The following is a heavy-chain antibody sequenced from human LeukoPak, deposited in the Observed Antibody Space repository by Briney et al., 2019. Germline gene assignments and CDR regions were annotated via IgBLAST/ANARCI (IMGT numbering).Heavy chain of an antibody. D-gene: IGHD3-10*01. J-gene: IGHJ4*02. CDR2: IKEDGSAK. CDR3: AKGKNTGSYLSHVDY. CDR1: GFTFSTYW. Sequence: GGSLRLSCAATGFTFSTYWMTWVRQAPGKGLEWVANIKEDGSAKYYVDSVKGRFTISRDNSKNSLYLQMNSLRTEDTALYYCAKGKNTGSYLSHVDYWGQGTLVTVSS. V-gene: IGHV3-7*03.